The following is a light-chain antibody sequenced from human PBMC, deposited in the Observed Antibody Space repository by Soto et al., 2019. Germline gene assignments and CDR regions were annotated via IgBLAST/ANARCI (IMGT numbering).Light chain of an antibody. J-gene: IGLJ1*01. V-gene: IGLV2-18*02. CDR3: SSYTSSSTYV. Sequence: QSALTQPPSVSGSPGQSVTISCTGTSSDVGNYNRVSWYQQPPGTAPKVIIYEVSNRPSGVPDRFSGSKSGNTASLTISGLQAEDEADYYSSSYTSSSTYVFGTGTKVTVL. CDR1: SSDVGNYNR. CDR2: EVS.